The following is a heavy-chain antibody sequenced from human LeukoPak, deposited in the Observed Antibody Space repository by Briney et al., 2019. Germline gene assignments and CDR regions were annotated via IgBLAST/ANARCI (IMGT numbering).Heavy chain of an antibody. V-gene: IGHV4-4*07. CDR3: ARGGEALWFGELFTDY. J-gene: IGHJ4*02. CDR1: GGSISSYY. CDR2: IYTSGST. Sequence: PSETLSLTCTVFGGSISSYYWSWIRQPAGKGLEWIGRIYTSGSTNYNPSLKSRVTMSVDTSKNQFSLKLSSVTAADTAVYYCARGGEALWFGELFTDYWGQGTLVTVSS. D-gene: IGHD3-10*01.